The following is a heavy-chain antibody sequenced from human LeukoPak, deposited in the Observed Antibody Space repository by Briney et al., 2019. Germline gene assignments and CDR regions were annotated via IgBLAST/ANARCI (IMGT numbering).Heavy chain of an antibody. CDR3: ARATRDGYNSSYFDY. CDR1: SGSISTSNYY. D-gene: IGHD5-24*01. J-gene: IGHJ4*02. Sequence: SETLSLTCTVSSGSISTSNYYWGWVRQPPGKALEWIGNIFYSGSTYYSPSLKSRVTISLDTSRNQFSLKLSSVTAADTAVYYCARATRDGYNSSYFDYWGQGTLVTVSS. V-gene: IGHV4-39*07. CDR2: IFYSGST.